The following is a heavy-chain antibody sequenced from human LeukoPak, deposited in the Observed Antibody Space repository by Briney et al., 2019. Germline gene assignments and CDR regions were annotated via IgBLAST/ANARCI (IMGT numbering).Heavy chain of an antibody. Sequence: GESLKISCKGSGYSFTSYWIGWVRQMPGKGLGWMGIIYPGDSDTRYSPSFQGQVTISADKSISTAYLQWSSLKASDTAMYYCARHEKDFYDSSGYYIGPPPRAFDIWGQGTTVTVSS. J-gene: IGHJ3*02. D-gene: IGHD3-22*01. V-gene: IGHV5-51*01. CDR3: ARHEKDFYDSSGYYIGPPPRAFDI. CDR2: IYPGDSDT. CDR1: GYSFTSYW.